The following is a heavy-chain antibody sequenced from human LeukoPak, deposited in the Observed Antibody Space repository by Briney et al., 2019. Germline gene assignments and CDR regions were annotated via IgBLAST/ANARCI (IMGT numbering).Heavy chain of an antibody. Sequence: GESLKISCKGSEYSFTIYWIGWVRQMPGKGLEWMGVIYPGDSDTKYSPSFQGQVTISADKSISTAYLQWSSLKASDTAMYCCARRREYYDTTAFDIWGQGTMVTVSS. V-gene: IGHV5-51*01. CDR1: EYSFTIYW. J-gene: IGHJ3*02. CDR2: IYPGDSDT. D-gene: IGHD3-22*01. CDR3: ARRREYYDTTAFDI.